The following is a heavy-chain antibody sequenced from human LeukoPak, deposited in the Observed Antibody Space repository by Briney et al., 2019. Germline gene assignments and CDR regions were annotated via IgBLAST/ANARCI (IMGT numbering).Heavy chain of an antibody. CDR3: ARALYRYWTTDY. J-gene: IGHJ4*02. Sequence: SETLSLTCTVSGGSISSYYWSWIRQPPGKGLEWIGYIYYSGSTNYNPSLKSRVTISVDTSKNQFSLKLSSVTAADTAVYYCARALYRYWTTDYWGQGTLVTVSS. CDR1: GGSISSYY. V-gene: IGHV4-59*01. D-gene: IGHD5-18*01. CDR2: IYYSGST.